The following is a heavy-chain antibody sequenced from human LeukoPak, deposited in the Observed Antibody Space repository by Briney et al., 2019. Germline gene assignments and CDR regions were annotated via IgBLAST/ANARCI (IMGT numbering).Heavy chain of an antibody. V-gene: IGHV4-4*07. CDR1: GGSISSSY. CDR3: ARGRLQSVRAFDI. D-gene: IGHD4-11*01. CDR2: IYTSGST. J-gene: IGHJ3*02. Sequence: SETLSLTCTVSGGSISSSYWSWIRQPAGKGLEWIGRIYTSGSTNYNPSLKSRVTISVDTSKNQFSLKLSSVTAADTAVYYCARGRLQSVRAFDIWGQGTMVTVSS.